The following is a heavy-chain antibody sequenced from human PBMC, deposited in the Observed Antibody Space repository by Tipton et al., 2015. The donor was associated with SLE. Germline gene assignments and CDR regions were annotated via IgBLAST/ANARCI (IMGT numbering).Heavy chain of an antibody. J-gene: IGHJ4*02. CDR1: GFTFSNYW. V-gene: IGHV3-74*01. CDR2: INHDGSIT. CDR3: TRDGGFYFDS. Sequence: SLRLSCEASGFTFSNYWMHWVRQAPGKGLVWVSRINHDGSITNYADTVEGRFTISRDNARNTVYLQMKRLRAEDTALYYCTRDGGFYFDSWGQGTLVTVSS.